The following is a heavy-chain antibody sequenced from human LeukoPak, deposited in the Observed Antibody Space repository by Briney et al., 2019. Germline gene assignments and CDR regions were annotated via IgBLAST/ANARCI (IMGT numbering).Heavy chain of an antibody. D-gene: IGHD5-12*01. CDR1: GFTFNNYW. V-gene: IGHV3-7*03. CDR2: IKQDGSEK. Sequence: GGSLRLSCVASGFTFNNYWMSWVRQAPGKGLEWVANIKQDGSEKYSVDSVKGRFTISRDDPKNTLYLQMENLRAEDTAVYYCAKDGAWLRFDDWGQGILVTVSS. CDR3: AKDGAWLRFDD. J-gene: IGHJ4*02.